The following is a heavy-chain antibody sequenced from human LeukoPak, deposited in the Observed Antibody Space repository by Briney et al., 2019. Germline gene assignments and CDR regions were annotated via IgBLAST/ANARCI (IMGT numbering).Heavy chain of an antibody. CDR3: ARGGYSGYDPTYYYYYYMDV. V-gene: IGHV3-74*01. Sequence: GGSLRLSCAASGFTFSSYSMNWVRQAPGKGLVWVSRINSDGSSTSYADSVKGRFTISRDNAKNTLYLQMNSLRAEGTAVYYCARGGYSGYDPTYYYYYYMDVWGKGTTVTISS. CDR2: INSDGSST. D-gene: IGHD5-12*01. J-gene: IGHJ6*03. CDR1: GFTFSSYS.